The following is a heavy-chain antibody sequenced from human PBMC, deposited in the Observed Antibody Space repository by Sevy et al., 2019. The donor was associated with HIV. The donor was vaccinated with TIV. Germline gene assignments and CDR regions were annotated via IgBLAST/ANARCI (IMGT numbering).Heavy chain of an antibody. CDR2: ISHDGINE. V-gene: IGHV3-30*18. J-gene: IGHJ6*02. Sequence: GGSLRLSWIGSGFSFSYYGIQWVRQAPGKGLDWVALISHDGINEYYADSVKGRFTISRDNSKNTVYLEMNSLRNEDTAIYFCANAYSGSYSHSYLYALDVWGQGTTVTVSS. CDR3: ANAYSGSYSHSYLYALDV. D-gene: IGHD1-26*01. CDR1: GFSFSYYG.